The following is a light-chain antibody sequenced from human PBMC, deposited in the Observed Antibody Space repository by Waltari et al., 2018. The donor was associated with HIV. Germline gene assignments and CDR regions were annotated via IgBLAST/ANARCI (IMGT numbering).Light chain of an antibody. CDR1: ALPNQY. Sequence: SYELTQPPSVSVSPGQTARLTCPGDALPNQYAYWYQQKPGQAPVLVIYTDIERPSGIPERFSGSSSGTTVTLTISGVQAEDEADYYCQSADNSSTYKIFGGGTKLTVL. CDR2: TDI. J-gene: IGLJ2*01. V-gene: IGLV3-25*03. CDR3: QSADNSSTYKI.